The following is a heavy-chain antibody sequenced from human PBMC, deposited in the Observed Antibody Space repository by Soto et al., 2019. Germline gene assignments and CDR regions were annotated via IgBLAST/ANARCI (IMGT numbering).Heavy chain of an antibody. CDR2: ISGSGGST. Sequence: GGSLRLSCAASGFTFSSYAMSWVRQAPGKGLEWVSAISGSGGSTYYADSVKGRSTISRDNSKNTLYLQMNSLRAEDTAVYYCAKGDYDFWSGYFYGFGMDVWGQGTTVTVSS. CDR1: GFTFSSYA. J-gene: IGHJ6*02. V-gene: IGHV3-23*01. D-gene: IGHD3-3*01. CDR3: AKGDYDFWSGYFYGFGMDV.